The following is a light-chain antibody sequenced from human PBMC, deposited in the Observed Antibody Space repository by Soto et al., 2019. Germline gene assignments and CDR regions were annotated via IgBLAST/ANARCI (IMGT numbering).Light chain of an antibody. Sequence: QSALTQPASVSGSPGQSITISCAGTSSDVGGYTYVSWYQQHPGEAHKLMIYDVSNRPSGVSNRFSGSKSGNTASLTISGFQAEDEADYYCTSYTSSSTPYVFGGGTKVTVL. CDR2: DVS. V-gene: IGLV2-14*01. CDR1: SSDVGGYTY. CDR3: TSYTSSSTPYV. J-gene: IGLJ1*01.